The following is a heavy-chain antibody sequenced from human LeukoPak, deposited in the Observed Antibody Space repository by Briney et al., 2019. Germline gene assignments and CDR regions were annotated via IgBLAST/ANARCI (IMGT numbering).Heavy chain of an antibody. J-gene: IGHJ4*02. CDR3: TTDLEWEPY. D-gene: IGHD1-26*01. Sequence: KSKTDGGTTDYAAPVKGRFTISRDDSKNALYLQMNSLKTEDTAVYYCTTDLEWEPYWGQGTLVTVSS. CDR2: KSKTDGGTT. V-gene: IGHV3-15*01.